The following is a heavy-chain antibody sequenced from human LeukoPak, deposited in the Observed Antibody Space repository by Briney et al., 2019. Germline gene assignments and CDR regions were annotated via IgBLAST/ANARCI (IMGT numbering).Heavy chain of an antibody. Sequence: ASVKVSCRASGFTFTSSAVQWVRQARGQRLEWIGWIVVGSGNTNYAQKFQERVTITRDMSTSTAYMELSSLRSEDTAVYYCARLTTLSRGYYFDHWGQGTLVTVSS. J-gene: IGHJ4*02. V-gene: IGHV1-58*01. CDR3: ARLTTLSRGYYFDH. CDR2: IVVGSGNT. CDR1: GFTFTSSA. D-gene: IGHD1-1*01.